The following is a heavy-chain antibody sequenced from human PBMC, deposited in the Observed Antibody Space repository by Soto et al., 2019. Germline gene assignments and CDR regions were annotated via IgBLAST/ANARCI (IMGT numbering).Heavy chain of an antibody. J-gene: IGHJ4*02. V-gene: IGHV1-18*01. D-gene: IGHD5-12*01. CDR1: GYTFTSYG. CDR2: ISEYNGNT. Sequence: ASVKVSCKASGYTFTSYGISWVRRAPGQGLEWMGWISEYNGNTNYAQKLQGRVTMTTDTSTSTAYMELRSLRSDDTAVYYCARDVARDPCDYWGQGTLVTVSS. CDR3: ARDVARDPCDY.